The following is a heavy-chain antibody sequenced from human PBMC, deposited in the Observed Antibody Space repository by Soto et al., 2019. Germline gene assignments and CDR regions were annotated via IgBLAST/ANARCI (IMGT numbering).Heavy chain of an antibody. CDR3: ARGITGTTPWFDP. CDR2: IYYSGST. CDR1: GGSISSGDYY. J-gene: IGHJ5*02. D-gene: IGHD1-7*01. Sequence: SLTCTVSGGSISSGDYYWSWIRQPPGKGLEWIGYIYYSGSTYYNPSLKSRVTISVDTSKNQFSLKLSSVTAADTAVYYCARGITGTTPWFDPWGQGTLVTVSS. V-gene: IGHV4-30-4*01.